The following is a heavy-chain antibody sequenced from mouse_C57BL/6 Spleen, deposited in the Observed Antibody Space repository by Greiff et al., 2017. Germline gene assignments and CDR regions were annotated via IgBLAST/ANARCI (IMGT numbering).Heavy chain of an antibody. CDR1: GFTFSSYA. D-gene: IGHD1-1*01. CDR2: ISSGGDYI. J-gene: IGHJ1*03. Sequence: EVKLVESGEGLVKPGGSLKLSCAASGFTFSSYAMSWVRQTPEKRLEWVAYISSGGDYIYYADTVKGRFTISRDNARNTLYLQMSSLKSEDTAMYYCTRAPLYYGHWYFDVWGTGTTVTVSS. V-gene: IGHV5-9-1*02. CDR3: TRAPLYYGHWYFDV.